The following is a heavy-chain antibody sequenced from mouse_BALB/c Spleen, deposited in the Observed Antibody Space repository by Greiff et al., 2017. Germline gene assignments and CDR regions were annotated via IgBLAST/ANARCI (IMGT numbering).Heavy chain of an antibody. Sequence: EVMLVESGGGLVQPKGSLKLSCAASGFTFNTYAMNWVRQAPGKGLEWVARIRSKSNNYATYYADSVKDRFTISRDDSQSMLYLQMNNLKTEDTAMYYCVRHDYDYDAYAMDYWGQGTSVTVSS. CDR2: IRSKSNNYAT. D-gene: IGHD2-4*01. J-gene: IGHJ4*01. CDR1: GFTFNTYA. V-gene: IGHV10-1*02. CDR3: VRHDYDYDAYAMDY.